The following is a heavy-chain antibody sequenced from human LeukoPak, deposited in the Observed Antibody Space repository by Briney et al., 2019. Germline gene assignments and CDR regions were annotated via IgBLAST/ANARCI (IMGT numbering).Heavy chain of an antibody. CDR3: ARRPGYSYGGDAFDI. D-gene: IGHD5-18*01. CDR2: IYYSGST. CDR1: GGPISSYY. V-gene: IGHV4-59*01. J-gene: IGHJ3*02. Sequence: SETLSLTCTVSGGPISSYYWSWIRQPPGKGLEWIGYIYYSGSTNYNPSLKSRVTISVDTSKNQFSLKLSSVTAADTAVYYCARRPGYSYGGDAFDIWGQGTMVTVSS.